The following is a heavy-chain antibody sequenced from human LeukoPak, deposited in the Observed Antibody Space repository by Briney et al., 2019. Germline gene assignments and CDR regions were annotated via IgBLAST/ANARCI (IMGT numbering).Heavy chain of an antibody. CDR1: GYTFTSYD. Sequence: ASVKVSCKASGYTFTSYDINWVRQATGQGLEWMGWMNPNSGNTGYAQKFQGRVTMTRNTSISTAYMELSSLRSEDTAVYYCARAGKRSILLGRLTSILDYWGQGTLVTVSS. V-gene: IGHV1-8*01. CDR3: ARAGKRSILLGRLTSILDY. J-gene: IGHJ4*02. CDR2: MNPNSGNT. D-gene: IGHD2-21*01.